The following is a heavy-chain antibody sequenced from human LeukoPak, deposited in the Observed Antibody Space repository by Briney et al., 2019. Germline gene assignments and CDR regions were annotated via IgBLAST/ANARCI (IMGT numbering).Heavy chain of an antibody. J-gene: IGHJ6*03. CDR3: ARDRTVLSDYYYMDV. V-gene: IGHV1-18*01. Sequence: ASVKVSCKASGYSFSSYGISWVRQAPGQGLEWMGWISGYNGNTNYAQRLQGRVTMTTVTSTNTAYMELRSLRSDDTAVYYCARDRTVLSDYYYMDVWGKGTTVTVSS. CDR1: GYSFSSYG. D-gene: IGHD3-10*01. CDR2: ISGYNGNT.